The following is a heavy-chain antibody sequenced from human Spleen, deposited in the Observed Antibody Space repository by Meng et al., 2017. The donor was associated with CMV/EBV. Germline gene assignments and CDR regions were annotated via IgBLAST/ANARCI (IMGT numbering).Heavy chain of an antibody. CDR2: IDHSGNS. D-gene: IGHD1-7*01. V-gene: IGHV4-4*02. CDR3: AREGTMGPYYYGMDV. CDR1: GASITTTKW. J-gene: IGHJ6*02. Sequence: SETLSLTCAVSGASITTTKWWTWVRQPPGKGLEWVGEIDHSGNSNSNPSLKSRLTLSLDTSKNQFSLKLSSVTAADTAVYYCAREGTMGPYYYGMDVWGQGTTVTVSS.